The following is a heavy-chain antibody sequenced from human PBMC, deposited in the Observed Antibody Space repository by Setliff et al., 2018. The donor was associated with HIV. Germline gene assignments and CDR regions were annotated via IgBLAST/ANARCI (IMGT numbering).Heavy chain of an antibody. CDR1: GFTVSSNY. D-gene: IGHD3-10*01. CDR2: IYSGGST. V-gene: IGHV3-66*01. CDR3: ARGYGFGELNWFDP. J-gene: IGHJ5*02. Sequence: GGSLRLSCAASGFTVSSNYMSWVRQAPGKGLEWVSIIYSGGSTYYADSVKGRFTISRDNSKSTLYLQMNSLRAEDTAVHYCARGYGFGELNWFDPWGQGTLVTVSS.